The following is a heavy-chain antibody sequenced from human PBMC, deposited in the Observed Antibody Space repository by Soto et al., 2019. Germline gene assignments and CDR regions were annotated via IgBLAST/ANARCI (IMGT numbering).Heavy chain of an antibody. CDR1: GYTFTSYD. CDR3: ARALYDFWSGYYPYHYYGMDV. CDR2: MNPNSGNT. D-gene: IGHD3-3*01. Sequence: ASVKVSCKASGYTFTSYDINWVRQATGQGLEWMGWMNPNSGNTGYAQKFQGRVTMTRNTSISTAYMELSSLRSEDTAVYYCARALYDFWSGYYPYHYYGMDVWGQGTTVTVSS. J-gene: IGHJ6*02. V-gene: IGHV1-8*01.